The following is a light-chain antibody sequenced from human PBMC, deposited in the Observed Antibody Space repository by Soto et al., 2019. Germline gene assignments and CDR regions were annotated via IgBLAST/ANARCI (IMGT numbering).Light chain of an antibody. CDR3: CSYAGTSTHTV. CDR2: EVS. V-gene: IGLV2-23*02. J-gene: IGLJ7*01. CDR1: SSDVVSYNL. Sequence: QSALTQPASVSGSPGQSITISCTGTSSDVVSYNLVSWYQQHPGKAPKLMISEVSKRPSGIYDRFSGSKSGSTASLTISGLQAEDEADYYCCSYAGTSTHTVFGGGTQLTVL.